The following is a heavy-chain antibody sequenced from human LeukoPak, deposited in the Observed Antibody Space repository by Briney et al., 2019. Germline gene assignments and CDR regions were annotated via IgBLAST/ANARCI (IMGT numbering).Heavy chain of an antibody. CDR1: GYTFTSYG. Sequence: GASVKVSCKASGYTFTSYGISWVRQAPGQGLEWMGWISAYNGNTDYAQKLQGRVTMTTDTSTSTAYMELSSLRSEDTAVYYCAGDGRMRTLGYSGYDSYYYYYMDVWGKGTTVTISS. CDR3: AGDGRMRTLGYSGYDSYYYYYMDV. CDR2: ISAYNGNT. J-gene: IGHJ6*03. D-gene: IGHD5-12*01. V-gene: IGHV1-18*01.